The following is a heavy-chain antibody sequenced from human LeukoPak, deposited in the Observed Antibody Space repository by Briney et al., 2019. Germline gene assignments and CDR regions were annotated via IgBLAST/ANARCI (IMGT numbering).Heavy chain of an antibody. V-gene: IGHV1-69*13. CDR3: ARAPQPPGSGGSWLLYYYYYMDV. Sequence: ASVKVSFKASRGTFSSYAISWVRQAPGQGLEWMGGIIPIFGTANFVQKFQGRVTLTADEPTRAAYMELSSQRSEDTAVYYCARAPQPPGSGGSWLLYYYYYMDVWGKGTTVTVPS. D-gene: IGHD2-15*01. CDR2: IIPIFGTA. J-gene: IGHJ6*03. CDR1: RGTFSSYA.